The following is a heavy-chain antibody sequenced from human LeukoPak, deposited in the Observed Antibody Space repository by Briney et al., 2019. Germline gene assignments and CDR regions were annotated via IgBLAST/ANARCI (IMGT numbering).Heavy chain of an antibody. J-gene: IGHJ4*02. D-gene: IGHD6-13*01. CDR3: ARGGREGQRLVKYYFDY. CDR1: GGSFSGYY. Sequence: SETLSLTCAVYGGSFSGYYWSWIRQPPGKGLEWIGEINHSGSTNYNPSLKSRVTISVDTSKNQFSLKLSSVTAADTAVYYCARGGREGQRLVKYYFDYWGQGTLVTVSS. CDR2: INHSGST. V-gene: IGHV4-34*01.